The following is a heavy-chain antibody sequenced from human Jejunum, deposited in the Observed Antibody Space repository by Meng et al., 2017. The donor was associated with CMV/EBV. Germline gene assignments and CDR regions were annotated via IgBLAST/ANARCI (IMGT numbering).Heavy chain of an antibody. J-gene: IGHJ4*02. Sequence: FSGSGMHWVRPAPGKGLEWVAFSRYDGTQDYYADSVKGRFTISRDSSDNTLYLQMKSLRSEDTAMYYCAKLQGLYSGTYYGHSFDFWGQGTLVTVSS. CDR1: FSGSG. D-gene: IGHD1-26*01. V-gene: IGHV3-30*02. CDR3: AKLQGLYSGTYYGHSFDF. CDR2: SRYDGTQD.